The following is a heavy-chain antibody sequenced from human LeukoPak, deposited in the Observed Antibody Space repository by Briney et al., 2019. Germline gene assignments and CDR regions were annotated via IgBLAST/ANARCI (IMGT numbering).Heavy chain of an antibody. J-gene: IGHJ4*02. CDR2: IYYSGST. Sequence: PSETLSLTCTVSGGSISSSSYYWGWIRQPPGKGLEWIGSIYYSGSTYYNPSLKSRVTISVDTSKNQFSLKLSSVTAADTAVYYCARRGGSQVLGDYFDYWGQGTLVTVSS. CDR1: GGSISSSSYY. V-gene: IGHV4-39*01. D-gene: IGHD1-26*01. CDR3: ARRGGSQVLGDYFDY.